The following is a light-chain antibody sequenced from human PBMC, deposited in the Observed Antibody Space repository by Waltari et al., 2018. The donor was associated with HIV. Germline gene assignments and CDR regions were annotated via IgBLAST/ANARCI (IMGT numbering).Light chain of an antibody. V-gene: IGLV2-23*02. CDR1: SSDVGSYNL. J-gene: IGLJ2*01. Sequence: QSALTQPASVSGSPGQSITISCTGTSSDVGSYNLVSWYQQHPGKAPKLMSYEVSKRPSWLSNPVSGSKAGNTASLAISGLQAEDEADYYCCSYAGSSTLVFGGGTKLTVL. CDR2: EVS. CDR3: CSYAGSSTLV.